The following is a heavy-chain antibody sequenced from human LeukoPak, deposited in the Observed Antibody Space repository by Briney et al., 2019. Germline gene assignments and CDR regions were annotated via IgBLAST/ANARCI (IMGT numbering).Heavy chain of an antibody. J-gene: IGHJ4*02. V-gene: IGHV1-69*02. CDR1: GGTFSSYT. Sequence: SVKVSCKASGGTFSSYTISWVRQAPGQGLEWMGRIIPILGIANYAQKFPGRVTITADKSTSTAYMELSSLRSEDTAVYYCARAPHYYDSSFFDYWGQGTLVTVSS. CDR3: ARAPHYYDSSFFDY. CDR2: IIPILGIA. D-gene: IGHD3-22*01.